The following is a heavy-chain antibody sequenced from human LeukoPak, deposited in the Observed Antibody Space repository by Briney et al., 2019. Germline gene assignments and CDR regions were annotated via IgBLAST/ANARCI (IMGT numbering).Heavy chain of an antibody. CDR2: ISGSGGST. CDR3: ARWITGTDYFDY. V-gene: IGHV3-23*01. Sequence: GGSLRLSCAASGFTFSSYAMSWVRQAPGKGLEWVSAISGSGGSTYYADSVKGRFTISRDNSKDTLYLQMNSLRAEDTAVYYCARWITGTDYFDYWGQGTLVTVSS. D-gene: IGHD1-7*01. CDR1: GFTFSSYA. J-gene: IGHJ4*02.